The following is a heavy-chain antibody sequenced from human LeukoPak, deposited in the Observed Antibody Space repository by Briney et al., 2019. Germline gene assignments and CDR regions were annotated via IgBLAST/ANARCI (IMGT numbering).Heavy chain of an antibody. J-gene: IGHJ4*02. Sequence: ASVKVSCKASGYTFTSYGISWVRQAPGQGLEWMGWISAYNGNTNYAQKLQGRVTMTTDTSTSTAYMELGSLRSDDTAVYYCARDGGDATVTTITPNFDYWGQGTLVTVSS. V-gene: IGHV1-18*01. D-gene: IGHD4-17*01. CDR1: GYTFTSYG. CDR2: ISAYNGNT. CDR3: ARDGGDATVTTITPNFDY.